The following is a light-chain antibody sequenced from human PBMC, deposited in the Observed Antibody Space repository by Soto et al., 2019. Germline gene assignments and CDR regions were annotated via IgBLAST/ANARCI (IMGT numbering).Light chain of an antibody. CDR2: ENN. CDR1: SSNIGAGHG. J-gene: IGLJ2*01. CDR3: QSFDTDLSVV. V-gene: IGLV1-40*01. Sequence: QSVLTQPPSVSGAPGQRVTISCTGSSSNIGAGHGVQWYQQPPGTAPKLLIYENNYRPSGVPVRFSGSKSGASASLSITGLQDEDEGDYYCQSFDTDLSVVFGGGTKLTVL.